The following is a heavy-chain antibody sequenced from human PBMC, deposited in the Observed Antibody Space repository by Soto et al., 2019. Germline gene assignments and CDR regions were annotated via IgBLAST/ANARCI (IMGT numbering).Heavy chain of an antibody. Sequence: QVQLVQSGAEVKKPGASVKVSCKASGYTFTGYYMHWVRQAPGQGLEWLGWINPNSGGTNYAQKFEGWVTMTRDTSISTAYMELSRLRSDDTAVYYCASGGPVDIVATIPGDAFDIWGQGTMVTVSS. D-gene: IGHD5-12*01. CDR2: INPNSGGT. J-gene: IGHJ3*02. CDR1: GYTFTGYY. V-gene: IGHV1-2*04. CDR3: ASGGPVDIVATIPGDAFDI.